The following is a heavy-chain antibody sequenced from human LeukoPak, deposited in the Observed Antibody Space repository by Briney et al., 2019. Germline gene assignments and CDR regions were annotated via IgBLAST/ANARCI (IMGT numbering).Heavy chain of an antibody. CDR2: ISGSGGST. Sequence: GSLRLSCAASGFTFSSYAMTWVRQAPGKGLEWVSSISGSGGSTYYADSVKGRFTISRDNSKNTLYLQMNSLRAEDTAVYYCAKDLTYSSSWKFDYWGQGTLVTVSS. V-gene: IGHV3-23*01. J-gene: IGHJ4*02. CDR1: GFTFSSYA. D-gene: IGHD6-13*01. CDR3: AKDLTYSSSWKFDY.